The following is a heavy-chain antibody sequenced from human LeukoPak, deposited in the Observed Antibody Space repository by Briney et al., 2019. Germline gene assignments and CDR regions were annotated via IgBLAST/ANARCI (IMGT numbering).Heavy chain of an antibody. CDR2: VYTSGST. CDR1: GGSISSYY. J-gene: IGHJ4*02. D-gene: IGHD3-10*01. Sequence: PSETLSLTCTVSGGSISSYYWSWIRQPAGKGLEWIGRVYTSGSTNYNPSLKSRVTISVDKSKNQFSLMLSSVTAADTAVYYCARVSHDGRGALFDYWGQGTLVTVSS. V-gene: IGHV4-4*07. CDR3: ARVSHDGRGALFDY.